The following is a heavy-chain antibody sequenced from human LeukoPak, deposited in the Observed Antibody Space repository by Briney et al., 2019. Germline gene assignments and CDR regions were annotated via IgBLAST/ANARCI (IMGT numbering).Heavy chain of an antibody. CDR2: ITRSSAYI. CDR3: ARDDVAQTRRGMDV. D-gene: IGHD1-7*01. V-gene: IGHV3-21*01. CDR1: GFTFNTYS. Sequence: GGSLRLSCAASGFTFNTYSMNWVRQAPGKGLEWVSSITRSSAYIYYADSVRGRFTISRDNAKNSLYLQMNSLGADDTAVYYCARDDVAQTRRGMDVWGQGTMVTVSS. J-gene: IGHJ6*02.